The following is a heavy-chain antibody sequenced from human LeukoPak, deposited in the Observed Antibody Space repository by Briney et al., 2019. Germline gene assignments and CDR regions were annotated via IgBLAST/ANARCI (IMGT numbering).Heavy chain of an antibody. V-gene: IGHV3-30*02. CDR3: ARSLSSGWIPNLKEYYYMAV. Sequence: GGSLRLSCEASGFDFFSHGMHWVRQAAGKGLEWVGFMRYDRSETHYADSVKGRFTISRANTQSTVFLRMNSLISDDTAVYFCARSLSSGWIPNLKEYYYMAVWGKGTAVTVSS. J-gene: IGHJ6*03. D-gene: IGHD6-19*01. CDR1: GFDFFSHG. CDR2: MRYDRSET.